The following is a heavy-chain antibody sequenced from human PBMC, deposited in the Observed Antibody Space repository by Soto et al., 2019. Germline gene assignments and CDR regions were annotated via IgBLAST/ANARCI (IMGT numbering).Heavy chain of an antibody. CDR1: GGTFSSYT. Sequence: ASVKVSCKASGGTFSSYTISWVRQAPGQGLEWMGRIIPILGIANYAQKFQGRVTITADKSTSTAYMELSSLRSEDTAVYYCAREGLDIVATKRYYYYMDVWGKGTTVTVSS. J-gene: IGHJ6*03. CDR2: IIPILGIA. V-gene: IGHV1-69*04. CDR3: AREGLDIVATKRYYYYMDV. D-gene: IGHD5-12*01.